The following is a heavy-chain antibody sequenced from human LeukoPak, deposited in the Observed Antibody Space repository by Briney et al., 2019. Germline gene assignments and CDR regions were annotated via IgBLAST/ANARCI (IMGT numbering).Heavy chain of an antibody. Sequence: SETLSLTCTVSGGSISTSNYYWGWIRQPPGKGLEWIGNIFYSGSTYYSPSVKSRVTISLDTSRNQFSLKLSSVTAADTAVYYCARSAMVTESWPHYWGQGTLVTVSS. J-gene: IGHJ4*02. V-gene: IGHV4-39*07. D-gene: IGHD5-18*01. CDR1: GGSISTSNYY. CDR2: IFYSGST. CDR3: ARSAMVTESWPHY.